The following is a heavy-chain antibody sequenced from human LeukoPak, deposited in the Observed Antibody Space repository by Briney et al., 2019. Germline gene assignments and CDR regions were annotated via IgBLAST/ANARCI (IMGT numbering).Heavy chain of an antibody. J-gene: IGHJ1*01. CDR1: GYTFTSYG. CDR3: ATTYYDSSGYPEYLQH. V-gene: IGHV1-18*01. Sequence: ASVKVSCKASGYTFTSYGISWVRQAPGQGLEWMGWISAYNGNTNYAQKLQGRVTMTTDTSTSTAYMELRSLRSDDTAVYYCATTYYDSSGYPEYLQHWGQGTLVTVSS. CDR2: ISAYNGNT. D-gene: IGHD3-22*01.